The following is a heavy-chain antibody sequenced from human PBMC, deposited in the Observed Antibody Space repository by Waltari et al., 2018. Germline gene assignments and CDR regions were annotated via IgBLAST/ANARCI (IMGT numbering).Heavy chain of an antibody. D-gene: IGHD1-26*01. CDR3: ARDRGSGTSEFDY. Sequence: QVQLQESGPGLVKPSETLSLTCTVSGDSISSGYYWGWIRQPPGKGLEWIGSMDHSGNTYYNPSLKSRVTISVDTSKNQFSLRLNSVTAADTAVYYCARDRGSGTSEFDYWGQGALVTVPS. CDR1: GDSISSGYY. V-gene: IGHV4-38-2*02. CDR2: MDHSGNT. J-gene: IGHJ4*02.